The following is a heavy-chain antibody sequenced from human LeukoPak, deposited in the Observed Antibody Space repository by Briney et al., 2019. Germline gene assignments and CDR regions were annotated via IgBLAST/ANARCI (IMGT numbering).Heavy chain of an antibody. J-gene: IGHJ5*02. CDR2: INAGNGNT. CDR3: ARGRRRSLLVVPAEGWFDP. V-gene: IGHV1-3*01. Sequence: GAPVKVSCKASGYTFTSYAMHWVRQAPGQRLEWMGWINAGNGNTKYSQKFQGRVTITRDTSASTAYMELSSLRSEDTAVYYCARGRRRSLLVVPAEGWFDPWGQGTLVTVSS. D-gene: IGHD2-2*01. CDR1: GYTFTSYA.